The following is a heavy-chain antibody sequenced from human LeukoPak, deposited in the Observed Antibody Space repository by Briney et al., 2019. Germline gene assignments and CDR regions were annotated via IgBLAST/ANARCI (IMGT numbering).Heavy chain of an antibody. CDR2: ISGSGGST. D-gene: IGHD2-2*01. J-gene: IGHJ4*02. Sequence: GGSLRLSCAASGFTFSKYAMDWVRQAPGKGLEWVSAISGSGGSTYYADSVKGRFTISRDNSRNTLYLEMNSLRAEDTAVYYCAKPLYQLDYWGQGTLVTVSS. CDR1: GFTFSKYA. V-gene: IGHV3-23*01. CDR3: AKPLYQLDY.